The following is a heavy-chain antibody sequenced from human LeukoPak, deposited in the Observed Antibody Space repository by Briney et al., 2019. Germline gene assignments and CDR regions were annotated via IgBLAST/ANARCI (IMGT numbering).Heavy chain of an antibody. CDR1: GYTFPSYG. Sequence: ASVTVSCKASGYTFPSYGISWVRQAPGQALEWMGWISAYNGNTNYAQKLQVRVTMTTDTSTSTAYMELRSLRSDDTAVYYCARGFIAVAGTHGMDVWGQGTTVTVSS. J-gene: IGHJ6*02. D-gene: IGHD6-19*01. CDR2: ISAYNGNT. CDR3: ARGFIAVAGTHGMDV. V-gene: IGHV1-18*01.